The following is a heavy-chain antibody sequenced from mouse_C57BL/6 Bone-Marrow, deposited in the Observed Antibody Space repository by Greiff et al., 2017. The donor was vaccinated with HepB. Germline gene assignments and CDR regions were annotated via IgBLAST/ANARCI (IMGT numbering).Heavy chain of an antibody. D-gene: IGHD1-1*01. J-gene: IGHJ2*01. CDR2: ILPGSGST. CDR1: GYTFTGYW. CDR3: TRGHLVLRYQYYFDY. V-gene: IGHV1-9*01. Sequence: QVQLQQSGAELMKPGASVKLSCKATGYTFTGYWIEWVKQRPGHGLEWIGEILPGSGSTNYNEKFKGKATFTADTSSNTAYMQLSSLTTEDSAIYYCTRGHLVLRYQYYFDYWGQGTTLTVSS.